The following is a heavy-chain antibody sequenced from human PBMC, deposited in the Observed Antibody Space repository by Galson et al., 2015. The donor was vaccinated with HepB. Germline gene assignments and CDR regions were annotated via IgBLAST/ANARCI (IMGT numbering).Heavy chain of an antibody. CDR1: GGSFSGNY. D-gene: IGHD3-10*01. Sequence: ETLSLTCAVFGGSFSGNYWSWIRQPPGKGLEWIGEINHSGSAKYNPSLKSRVTISVDTSKDQFSLKLRSVTAADTAVYHCARARGSGSYIDYWGQGTVVTVSS. J-gene: IGHJ4*02. V-gene: IGHV4-34*01. CDR2: INHSGSA. CDR3: ARARGSGSYIDY.